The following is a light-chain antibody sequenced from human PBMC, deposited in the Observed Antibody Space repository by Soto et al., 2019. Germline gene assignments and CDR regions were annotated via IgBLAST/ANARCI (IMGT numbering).Light chain of an antibody. V-gene: IGKV1-5*03. CDR3: QQFNSYSRT. CDR2: KAS. Sequence: TQSPATLSLPPGERATLSCRASQSISSYLAWYQQKPGQAPRLLIYKASSLESGVPSRFSGSGSGTEFTLTITSLQPDDFATYYCQQFNSYSRTFGQGTKVDIK. CDR1: QSISSY. J-gene: IGKJ1*01.